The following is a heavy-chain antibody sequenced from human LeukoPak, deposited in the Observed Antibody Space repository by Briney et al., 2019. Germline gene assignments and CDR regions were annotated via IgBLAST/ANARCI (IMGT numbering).Heavy chain of an antibody. Sequence: SETLSLTCAVYGGSFSGYYWSWIRQPPGKGLEWIGEINHSGSTNYNPSLKSRVTISVDTSKNQFSLKLSSVTAADTAVYYCARHTVYGSGSYYRKDAFDIWGQGTMVTVSS. J-gene: IGHJ3*02. CDR1: GGSFSGYY. V-gene: IGHV4-34*01. CDR3: ARHTVYGSGSYYRKDAFDI. CDR2: INHSGST. D-gene: IGHD3-10*01.